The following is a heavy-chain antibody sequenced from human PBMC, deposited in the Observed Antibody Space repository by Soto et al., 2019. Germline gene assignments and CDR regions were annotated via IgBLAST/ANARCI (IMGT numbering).Heavy chain of an antibody. CDR3: AKGYGEGWELLGSNFDY. Sequence: EVQLVESGGGLVQPGRSLRLSCAASGFTFDDYAMHWVRQAPGKGLEWVSGISWNSGSIGYADSVKGRFTISRDNAKNSLYLQMNSLRAEDTALYYCAKGYGEGWELLGSNFDYWGQGTLVTVSS. CDR1: GFTFDDYA. V-gene: IGHV3-9*01. D-gene: IGHD1-26*01. CDR2: ISWNSGSI. J-gene: IGHJ4*02.